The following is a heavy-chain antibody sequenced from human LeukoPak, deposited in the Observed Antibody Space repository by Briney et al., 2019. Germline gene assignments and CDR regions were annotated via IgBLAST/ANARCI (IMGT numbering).Heavy chain of an antibody. J-gene: IGHJ3*02. CDR3: ARDREQWVPLGALDI. D-gene: IGHD6-19*01. CDR1: GYTFNIYG. V-gene: IGHV1-18*01. Sequence: GASVKVSCKASGYTFNIYGISWVRQAPGQGLEWIGWISPFNGNTNYAQNLQGRATMTTDTSTSTAYMDLRSLRSDDTAVYYCARDREQWVPLGALDIWGQGTMVTVSS. CDR2: ISPFNGNT.